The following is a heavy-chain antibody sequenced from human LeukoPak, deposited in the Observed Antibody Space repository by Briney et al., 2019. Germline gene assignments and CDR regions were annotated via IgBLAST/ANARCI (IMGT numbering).Heavy chain of an antibody. CDR1: GGSISSGGYY. J-gene: IGHJ4*02. D-gene: IGHD6-13*01. CDR2: IYYSGST. CDR3: AATYSSSWYQVY. Sequence: PSQTLSLTCTVSGGSISSGGYYWSWIRQHPGKGLGWIGYIYYSGSTYYNPSLKSRVTISVDTSKNQFSLKLSSVTAADTAVYYCAATYSSSWYQVYWGQGTLVTVSS. V-gene: IGHV4-31*03.